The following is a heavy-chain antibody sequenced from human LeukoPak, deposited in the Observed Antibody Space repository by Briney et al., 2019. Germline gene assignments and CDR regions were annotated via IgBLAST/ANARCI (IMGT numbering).Heavy chain of an antibody. V-gene: IGHV3-33*01. D-gene: IGHD2-15*01. Sequence: GSSVRLSCAASVYTFSSYYMHWVRQAPGKGLEGGADITYDGSNNVSAVCLKCRFTMSRDNSKNALDLQMKSLRAGDTAVYYCARGFGSGPYCYYYGMDVWGQGTTGSVSS. CDR2: ITYDGSNN. CDR3: ARGFGSGPYCYYYGMDV. J-gene: IGHJ6*02. CDR1: VYTFSSYY.